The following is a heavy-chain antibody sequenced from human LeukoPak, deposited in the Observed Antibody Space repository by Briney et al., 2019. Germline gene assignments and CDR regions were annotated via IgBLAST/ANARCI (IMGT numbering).Heavy chain of an antibody. Sequence: GGSLRLSCAASGFTFSSYGMHWVRQAPGKGLEWVAVISYDGSNKYYADSVKGRFTISRDNSKNTLYLQMNRLRAEDTAVYYCAKDTEPGDYYVQIDYWGQGTLVTVSS. J-gene: IGHJ4*02. CDR3: AKDTEPGDYYVQIDY. V-gene: IGHV3-30*18. D-gene: IGHD3-10*02. CDR1: GFTFSSYG. CDR2: ISYDGSNK.